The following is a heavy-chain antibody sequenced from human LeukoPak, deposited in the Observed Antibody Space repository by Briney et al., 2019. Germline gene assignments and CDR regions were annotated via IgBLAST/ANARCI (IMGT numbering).Heavy chain of an antibody. CDR2: IYTSGST. V-gene: IGHV4-4*07. CDR3: ARIIVSGYSYGELDY. CDR1: GGSISSYY. D-gene: IGHD5-18*01. Sequence: SETLSLTCTVSGGSISSYYWSWIRQPAGKGLEWIGRIYTSGSTNYNPSLKSRVTISVDTSKNQFSLKLSSVTAADTAVYYCARIIVSGYSYGELDYWGQGTLVTVSS. J-gene: IGHJ4*01.